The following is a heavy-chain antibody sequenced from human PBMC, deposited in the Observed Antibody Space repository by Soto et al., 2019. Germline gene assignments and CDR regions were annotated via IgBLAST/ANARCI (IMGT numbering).Heavy chain of an antibody. V-gene: IGHV4-31*03. J-gene: IGHJ4*02. CDR1: GGSINSGDFY. CDR2: IYYSGST. Sequence: QVQLQESGPGLVKPSQTLSLTCTVSGGSINSGDFYWSWIRQHPGKGLEWIGYIYYSGSTYYTPSLKSRVTISVDTSKNQFSLKLSSVTAADTAVYYCASSPSSSSWYRVDYWGQGTLVTVSS. CDR3: ASSPSSSSWYRVDY. D-gene: IGHD6-13*01.